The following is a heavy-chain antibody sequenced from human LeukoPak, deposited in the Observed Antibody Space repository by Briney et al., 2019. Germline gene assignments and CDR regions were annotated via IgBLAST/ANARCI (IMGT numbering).Heavy chain of an antibody. Sequence: GGSLRLSCAASGFTFSSYWMTWVRQAPGKGLEWVANIKQHGNEKYYVDSVKGRFTISRDNAQNSLYLQLNSLRAEDTAVYYCARENYCMDVWGRGTTVTISS. CDR2: IKQHGNEK. V-gene: IGHV3-7*01. J-gene: IGHJ6*03. CDR3: ARENYCMDV. CDR1: GFTFSSYW.